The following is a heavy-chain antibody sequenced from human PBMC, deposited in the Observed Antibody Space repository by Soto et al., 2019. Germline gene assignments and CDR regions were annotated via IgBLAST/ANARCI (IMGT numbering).Heavy chain of an antibody. V-gene: IGHV1-3*01. D-gene: IGHD2-15*01. CDR3: ASDSCNGGCYPLYDGIDV. J-gene: IGHJ6*02. CDR1: GYTFTSYA. CDR2: INAGNGNT. Sequence: QVQLVQSGAEVKKPGASVKVSCKASGYTFTSYAMHWVLQAPGQRLEWMGWINAGNGNTKYSQKFQGRVTITRDTSASTSYMELSSLRSEDTAVYYCASDSCNGGCYPLYDGIDVWGQRPTVTVS.